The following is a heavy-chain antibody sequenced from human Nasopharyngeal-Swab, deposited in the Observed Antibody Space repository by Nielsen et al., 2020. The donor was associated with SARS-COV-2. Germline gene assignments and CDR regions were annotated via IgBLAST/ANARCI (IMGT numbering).Heavy chain of an antibody. J-gene: IGHJ6*02. D-gene: IGHD2-15*01. CDR3: ARGPRGRRGHYGMDV. CDR1: GGSFSGYY. Sequence: SEPLSLTCAVYGGSFSGYYWSWIRQPPGKGLEWIGEINHSGSTNYNPSLKSRVTISVDTSKNQFSLKLSSVTAADTAVYYCARGPRGRRGHYGMDVWGQGTTVTVSS. V-gene: IGHV4-34*01. CDR2: INHSGST.